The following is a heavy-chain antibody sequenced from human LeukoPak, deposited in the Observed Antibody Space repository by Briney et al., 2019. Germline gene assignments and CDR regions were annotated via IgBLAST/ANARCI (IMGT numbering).Heavy chain of an antibody. D-gene: IGHD6-13*01. CDR2: IYSGGST. CDR3: ARDLIAAAGTGYYYGMDV. V-gene: IGHV3-53*01. J-gene: IGHJ6*02. CDR1: GFTVSSNY. Sequence: GGSLRLSCAASGFTVSSNYMSWVRQAPGKGLEWVSVIYSGGSTYYADSVKGRFTISRDNSKNTLYLQMNSLRAEDTAVYYRARDLIAAAGTGYYYGMDVWGQGTTVTVSS.